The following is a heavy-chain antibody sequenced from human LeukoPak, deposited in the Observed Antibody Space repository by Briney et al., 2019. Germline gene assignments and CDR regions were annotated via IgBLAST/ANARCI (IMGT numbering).Heavy chain of an antibody. V-gene: IGHV1-2*02. CDR3: ARGRYCSSTSSSRLYYFDY. CDR2: INPNSGGT. J-gene: IGHJ4*02. CDR1: GYTFTGYY. D-gene: IGHD2-2*01. Sequence: ASVKVSCKASGYTFTGYYMHWVRQAPGQGLEWMGWINPNSGGTNYAQKFQGRVTMTRDTSISTVYMELSRLRSDDTAVYYCARGRYCSSTSSSRLYYFDYWGQGTLVTVSS.